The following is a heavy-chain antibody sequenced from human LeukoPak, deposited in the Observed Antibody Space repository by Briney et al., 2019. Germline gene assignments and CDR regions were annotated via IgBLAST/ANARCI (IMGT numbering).Heavy chain of an antibody. V-gene: IGHV3-9*01. CDR2: ISWNSDGI. J-gene: IGHJ4*02. CDR3: VPRDRSLQLARLDY. D-gene: IGHD5-24*01. Sequence: GGSLTLSCAASGFTFDDYAMHWVRQAPGKGLEWVSGISWNSDGIGYADSVKGRFTISRENAKKSLYLQMYSRIAEGTAFSYCVPRDRSLQLARLDYWGQGTLVTVSS. CDR1: GFTFDDYA.